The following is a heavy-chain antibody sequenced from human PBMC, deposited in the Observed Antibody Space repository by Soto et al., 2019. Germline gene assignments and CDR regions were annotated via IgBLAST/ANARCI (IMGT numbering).Heavy chain of an antibody. D-gene: IGHD2-15*01. V-gene: IGHV3-30*18. Sequence: ESGGGVVQPGRSLRLSCAASGFMFSVYGMHWVRQAPGKGPEWVAVISFDGRTEFYADPVKGRFTVFRDNHKSTVFLQMNSLRLENTATYYCPKTIDTPLGVSSRVRVALLDYWGQGTLVTVSS. CDR3: PKTIDTPLGVSSRVRVALLDY. CDR2: ISFDGRTE. CDR1: GFMFSVYG. J-gene: IGHJ4*02.